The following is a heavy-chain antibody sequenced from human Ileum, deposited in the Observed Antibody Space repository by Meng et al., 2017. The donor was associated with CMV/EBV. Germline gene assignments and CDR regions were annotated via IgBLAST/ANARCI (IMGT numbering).Heavy chain of an antibody. Sequence: QVRLQESGQGLGKPSKTLSLTCPVSGASISSSDYYWSWIRQPPGKGLEWIGYIHYSGSTYYNPSLKSRVTISEDTSKNQFSLKLNSVTAADTAVYYCARASYYDSSYFDNWGQGTLVTVSS. CDR2: IHYSGST. J-gene: IGHJ4*02. D-gene: IGHD3-22*01. CDR3: ARASYYDSSYFDN. CDR1: GASISSSDYY. V-gene: IGHV4-30-4*08.